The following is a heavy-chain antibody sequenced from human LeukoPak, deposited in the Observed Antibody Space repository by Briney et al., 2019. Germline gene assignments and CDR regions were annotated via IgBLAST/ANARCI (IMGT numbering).Heavy chain of an antibody. CDR1: GFTFSSYA. Sequence: GGSLRLSCAASGFTFSSYAMHWVRQAPGKGLEWVAVISYDGSNKYYADSVKGRFTISRDNSKNTLYLQMNSLRAEDTAVYYCARDEVGATVLDYCGHGTLVTVSS. J-gene: IGHJ4*01. CDR2: ISYDGSNK. V-gene: IGHV3-30*04. D-gene: IGHD1-26*01. CDR3: ARDEVGATVLDY.